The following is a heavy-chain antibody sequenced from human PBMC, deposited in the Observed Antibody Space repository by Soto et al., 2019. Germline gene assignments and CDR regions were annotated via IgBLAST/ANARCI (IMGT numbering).Heavy chain of an antibody. CDR3: ATDGGSSPAYYNGIDD. D-gene: IGHD6-25*01. CDR1: GYAFIDYG. J-gene: IGHJ6*04. CDR2: INPNNGNT. V-gene: IGHV1-18*04. Sequence: ASVKVSCKASGYAFIDYGISWVRQAPGQGFEWMGWINPNNGNTNYAQKFQGRVTLTTDTSTTTAYMELGSLRDDDTAVYFCATDGGSSPAYYNGIDDWGEGTTVTVSS.